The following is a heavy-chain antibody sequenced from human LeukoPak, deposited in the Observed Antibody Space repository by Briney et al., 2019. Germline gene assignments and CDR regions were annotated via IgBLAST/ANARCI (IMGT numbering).Heavy chain of an antibody. V-gene: IGHV4-39*01. J-gene: IGHJ4*02. CDR2: IYYSGST. Sequence: PSETLSLTCTVSGGSISSSSYYWGWIRQPPGKGLEWIGSIYYSGSTYYNPSLKSRVTISVDTSKNQFSLKLSSVTAADTAEYYCARSREYCSSTSCSDKFDYWGQGTLVTVSS. CDR1: GGSISSSSYY. D-gene: IGHD2-2*01. CDR3: ARSREYCSSTSCSDKFDY.